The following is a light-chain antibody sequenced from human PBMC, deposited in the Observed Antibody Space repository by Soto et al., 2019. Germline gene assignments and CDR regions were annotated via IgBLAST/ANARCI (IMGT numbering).Light chain of an antibody. CDR2: DTS. J-gene: IGKJ1*01. CDR3: QQRSNWPPWT. V-gene: IGKV3-11*01. CDR1: QSVSNY. Sequence: EIVLTQSPATLSLSPGERATLSCRASQSVSNYLAWYQQKPGQAPRLLIYDTSNRATGIPARFSGSGSGTDFTLTISNLAPEDFAVYYCQQRSNWPPWTFGQGTKVEIK.